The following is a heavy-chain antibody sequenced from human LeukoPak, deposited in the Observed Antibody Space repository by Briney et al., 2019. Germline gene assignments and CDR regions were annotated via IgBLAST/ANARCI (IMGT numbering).Heavy chain of an antibody. D-gene: IGHD3-9*01. CDR2: IYHSGST. CDR3: ARDRGDDILTTLDAFDI. Sequence: SETLSLTCAVSGGSLSSGGYSWSWIRQPPGKGLEWIGYIYHSGSTYYNPSLKSRVTISVDRSKNQFSLKLSSVTAADTAVYYCARDRGDDILTTLDAFDIWGQGTMVTVSS. V-gene: IGHV4-30-2*01. J-gene: IGHJ3*02. CDR1: GGSLSSGGYS.